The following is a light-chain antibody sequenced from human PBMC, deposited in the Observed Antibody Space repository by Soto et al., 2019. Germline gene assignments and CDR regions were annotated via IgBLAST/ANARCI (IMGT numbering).Light chain of an antibody. CDR2: NVS. CDR3: SSFTSTNTVL. Sequence: LTQPASVCGSPGQSITISRPGNSSEVGGYNYVSWDQQHPGKAPKLMIYNVSNRPSGVSNRFSGSKSGNTASLTISGLQAEDEGHYYCSSFTSTNTVLFGGGTKVTVL. CDR1: SSEVGGYNY. J-gene: IGLJ2*01. V-gene: IGLV2-14*01.